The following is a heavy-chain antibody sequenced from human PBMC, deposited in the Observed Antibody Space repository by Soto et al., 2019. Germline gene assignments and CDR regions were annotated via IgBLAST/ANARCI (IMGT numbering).Heavy chain of an antibody. J-gene: IGHJ4*02. CDR3: AKERSTGWYYFDY. Sequence: QVQLVESGGGVVQPGRSLRLSCAASGFTFSNYGMHWVRQAPGKGLEWVAVISYDGSNRYYADSVKGRFTISRDNCKNALYLQRNRLRAEDTAVYYCAKERSTGWYYFDYWGQGTLVTVSS. D-gene: IGHD6-19*01. CDR1: GFTFSNYG. V-gene: IGHV3-30*18. CDR2: ISYDGSNR.